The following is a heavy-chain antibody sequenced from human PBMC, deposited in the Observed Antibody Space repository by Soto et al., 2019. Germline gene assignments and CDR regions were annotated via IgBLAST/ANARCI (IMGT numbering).Heavy chain of an antibody. V-gene: IGHV6-1*01. D-gene: IGHD3-10*01. CDR3: VGENTSVRGAIRPLDF. J-gene: IGHJ4*02. CDR2: TYYRSKWYN. Sequence: SQTLSLTCAISGDTVSSNDAVWNWIRQSPSRGLEWLGRTYYRSKWYNDYAASVKSRITINPDTSKNQFSLQLSSVTPEDTAVFDCVGENTSVRGAIRPLDFWGQGTLVTVSS. CDR1: GDTVSSNDAV.